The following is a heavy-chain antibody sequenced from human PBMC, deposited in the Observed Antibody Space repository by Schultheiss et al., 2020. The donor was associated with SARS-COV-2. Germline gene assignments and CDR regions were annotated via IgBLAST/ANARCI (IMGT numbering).Heavy chain of an antibody. V-gene: IGHV3-23*01. Sequence: GGSLRLSCAASGFTFSSYGMSWVRQAPGKGLEWVSAISGSGGSTSYADSVKGRFTISRDNSMNTLYLQMNSLRADDTAVYYCVKEGEEMGTSWGQGTLVTVSS. CDR1: GFTFSSYG. J-gene: IGHJ4*02. D-gene: IGHD1-1*01. CDR3: VKEGEEMGTS. CDR2: ISGSGGST.